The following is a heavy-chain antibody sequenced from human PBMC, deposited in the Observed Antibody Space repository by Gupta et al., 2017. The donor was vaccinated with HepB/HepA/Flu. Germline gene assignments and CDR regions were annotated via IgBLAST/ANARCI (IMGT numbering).Heavy chain of an antibody. CDR2: IRANNGNT. D-gene: IGHD2-2*01. CDR1: GYTLINYA. V-gene: IGHV1-18*01. Sequence: QVQLVQSGTDVKKPGASVKVSCKASGYTLINYAINWVRQAPGQGLEWMGWIRANNGNTHYAQKFQGRLTMTTDTSTSTAYMELRNLRSDDTAVYYCARDRLGYCTSSSCQAFDIWGQGTMVTVSS. J-gene: IGHJ3*02. CDR3: ARDRLGYCTSSSCQAFDI.